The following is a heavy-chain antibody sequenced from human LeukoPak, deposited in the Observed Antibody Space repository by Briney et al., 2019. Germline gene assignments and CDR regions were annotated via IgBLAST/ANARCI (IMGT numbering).Heavy chain of an antibody. D-gene: IGHD2-2*01. CDR1: GDSISTYY. V-gene: IGHV4-59*01. CDR2: IYYRVTS. J-gene: IGHJ4*02. CDR3: AKRYCSSTTCYDDRGAFDY. Sequence: SETLSLTCTVSGDSISTYYWSWIRQPPGKGLEWIGYIYYRVTSDYNPSLKSRVTMSVDMSTRQISLKLSSVTAADTAVYYCAKRYCSSTTCYDDRGAFDYWGQGTLVTVSS.